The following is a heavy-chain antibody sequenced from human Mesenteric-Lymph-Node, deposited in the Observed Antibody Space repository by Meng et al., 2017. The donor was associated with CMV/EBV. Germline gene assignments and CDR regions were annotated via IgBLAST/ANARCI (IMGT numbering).Heavy chain of an antibody. V-gene: IGHV4-59*01. CDR1: SGSINSYS. Sequence: SETPSLTCTVSSGSINSYSWSWLRQPPGKGLEWIASIDYSVNTDYNPSLGSRVTISLDTSNHEVSLRLSSVTGADTALYYCATSTGWTYYFDYWGQGILVTVSS. CDR2: IDYSVNT. D-gene: IGHD6-19*01. J-gene: IGHJ4*02. CDR3: ATSTGWTYYFDY.